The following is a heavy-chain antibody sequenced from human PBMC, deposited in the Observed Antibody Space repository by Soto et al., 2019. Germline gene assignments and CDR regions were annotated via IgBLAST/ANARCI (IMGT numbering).Heavy chain of an antibody. CDR3: AKPPAAARDYYYGMDV. CDR2: ISGDGGST. V-gene: IGHV3-43*02. J-gene: IGHJ6*02. D-gene: IGHD2-2*01. Sequence: GESLKISCAASGFTFDDYAMHWVRQAPGKGLEWVSLISGDGGSTYYADSVKGRFTISRDNSKNSLYLQMNSLRTEDTALYYCAKPPAAARDYYYGMDVWGQGTTVTVSS. CDR1: GFTFDDYA.